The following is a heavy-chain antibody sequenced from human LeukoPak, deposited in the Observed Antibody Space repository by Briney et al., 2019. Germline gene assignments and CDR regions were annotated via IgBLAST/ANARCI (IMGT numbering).Heavy chain of an antibody. CDR2: INHSGRT. J-gene: IGHJ6*02. CDR1: GGSFSDYF. D-gene: IGHD2-2*01. Sequence: SETLSLTCAVYGGSFSDYFWGWIRQPPGKGLEWIGEINHSGRTYYNPSLESRVTISVDTSKNQFSLNLSSVTAADTAVYYCARDVVVVPPAMHYGMDVWGQGTTVTVSS. V-gene: IGHV4-34*01. CDR3: ARDVVVVPPAMHYGMDV.